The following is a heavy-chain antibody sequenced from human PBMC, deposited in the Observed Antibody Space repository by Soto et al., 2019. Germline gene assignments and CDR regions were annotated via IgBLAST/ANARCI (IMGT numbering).Heavy chain of an antibody. CDR2: IIPIFGTA. V-gene: IGHV1-69*13. CDR1: GGTFSSYA. Sequence: GASVKVSCKASGGTFSSYAISWVRQASGQGLEWMGGIIPIFGTANYAQKFQGRVTITADESTSTAYMELSSLRSEDTAVYYCARDRVTTNQGMDVWGPGTTVTVSS. J-gene: IGHJ6*02. CDR3: ARDRVTTNQGMDV. D-gene: IGHD4-17*01.